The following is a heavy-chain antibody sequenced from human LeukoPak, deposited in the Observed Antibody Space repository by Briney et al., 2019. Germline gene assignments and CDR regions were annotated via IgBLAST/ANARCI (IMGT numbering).Heavy chain of an antibody. Sequence: GGSLRLSCAASGFTFSSYWMHWVRQAPGKGLVWVSRINSDGNSTSYADSVKGRFTISRDNAKNTLYLQMNSLRAEDTAVYYCARDMDSSGWNYYYGMDVWGQGTTVTVSS. V-gene: IGHV3-74*01. CDR3: ARDMDSSGWNYYYGMDV. CDR2: INSDGNST. D-gene: IGHD6-19*01. J-gene: IGHJ6*02. CDR1: GFTFSSYW.